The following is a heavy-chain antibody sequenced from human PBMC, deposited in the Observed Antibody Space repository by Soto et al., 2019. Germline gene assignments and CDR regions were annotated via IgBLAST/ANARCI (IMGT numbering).Heavy chain of an antibody. J-gene: IGHJ4*02. V-gene: IGHV3-72*01. D-gene: IGHD3-10*01. CDR2: SKNKADSYTT. Sequence: EVQLVESGGGLVQPGGSLRLSCAASGFTFSDHYMDWVRQAPGKGLEWVGRSKNKADSYTTEYAASVKGRFTISRDGSTNSLFLQMNRLTTEYTAVYYCTVWGSGNDFGAAWGQGILVTVSS. CDR3: TVWGSGNDFGAA. CDR1: GFTFSDHY.